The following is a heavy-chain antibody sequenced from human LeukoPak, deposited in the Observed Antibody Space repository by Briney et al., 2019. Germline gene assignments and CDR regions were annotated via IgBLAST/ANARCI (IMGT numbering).Heavy chain of an antibody. V-gene: IGHV3-30*04. J-gene: IGHJ4*02. CDR3: AKSLDY. CDR2: ISYDGSNK. CDR1: GFTFSSYA. Sequence: GGSLRLSCAASGFTFSSYAMHWVRQAPGKGLEWVAVISYDGSNKYYADSVKGRFTISRDNSKNTLYLQMNSLRAEDTAVYYCAKSLDYWGQGTLVTVSS.